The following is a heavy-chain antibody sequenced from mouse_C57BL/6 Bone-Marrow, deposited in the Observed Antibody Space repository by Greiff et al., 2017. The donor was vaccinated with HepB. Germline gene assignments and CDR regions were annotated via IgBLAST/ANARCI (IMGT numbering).Heavy chain of an antibody. CDR1: GFNIKDDY. CDR3: TTLYDYAAWFAY. Sequence: EVQGVESGAELVRPGASVKLSCTASGFNIKDDYMHWVKQRPEQGLEWIGWIDPENGDTEYASKFQGKATITADTSSNTAYLQLSSLTSEDTAVYYCTTLYDYAAWFAYWGQGTLVTVSA. V-gene: IGHV14-4*01. J-gene: IGHJ3*01. D-gene: IGHD2-4*01. CDR2: IDPENGDT.